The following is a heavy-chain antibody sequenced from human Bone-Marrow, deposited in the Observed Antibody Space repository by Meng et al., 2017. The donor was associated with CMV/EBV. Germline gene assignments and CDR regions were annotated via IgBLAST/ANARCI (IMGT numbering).Heavy chain of an antibody. Sequence: ASVKVSCKASGYTFTGYYMHWVRQAPGQGLEWMGWINPNSGGTNYAQKFQGRVTMTRDTSISTAYMELSRLRSDDTAVYYRARDSAYCSSTSCYWYGMDVWGQGTTVTVSS. CDR1: GYTFTGYY. J-gene: IGHJ6*02. D-gene: IGHD2-2*01. V-gene: IGHV1-2*02. CDR2: INPNSGGT. CDR3: ARDSAYCSSTSCYWYGMDV.